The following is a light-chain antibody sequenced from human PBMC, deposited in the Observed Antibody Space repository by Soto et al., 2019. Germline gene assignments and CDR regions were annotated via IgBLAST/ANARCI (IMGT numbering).Light chain of an antibody. J-gene: IGLJ2*01. CDR1: SSDIGGSNF. Sequence: QSALTQPASVSGSPGQSITISCTGTSSDIGGSNFVSWYQQHPGKAPKLLIYVVYRRPPGISIRFSGSRSGTATHLTIPDLQPEDEADYYCASHSTTDTLVVFGSGTKLTVL. CDR2: VVY. CDR3: ASHSTTDTLVV. V-gene: IGLV2-14*01.